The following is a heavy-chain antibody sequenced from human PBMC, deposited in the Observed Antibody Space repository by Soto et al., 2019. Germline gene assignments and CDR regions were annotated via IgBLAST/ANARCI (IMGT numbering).Heavy chain of an antibody. CDR2: IYYSGST. V-gene: IGHV4-31*03. D-gene: IGHD3-22*01. CDR3: ARDYYDSSGYYVGDHYYYYGMDV. CDR1: GGSISSGGYY. Sequence: PSETLSLTCTVSGGSISSGGYYWSWIRQHPGKGLEWIGYIYYSGSTYYNPSLKSRVTISVDTSKNQFSLKLSSVTAADTAVYYCARDYYDSSGYYVGDHYYYYGMDVWGQGTTVTVSS. J-gene: IGHJ6*02.